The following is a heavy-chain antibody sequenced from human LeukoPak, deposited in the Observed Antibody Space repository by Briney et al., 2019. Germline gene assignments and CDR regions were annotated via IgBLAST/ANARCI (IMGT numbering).Heavy chain of an antibody. CDR1: EYSFTNYW. J-gene: IGHJ4*02. Sequence: GESLKISCKGSEYSFTNYWIGWVRQMPGKGPEWMGIIYPGDSDTRYSPSFQGQVTISVDKSISTAYLQWSSLKASDSAMYYCARALAAAGTGEFDYWGQGTLVTVSS. CDR3: ARALAAAGTGEFDY. D-gene: IGHD6-13*01. V-gene: IGHV5-51*01. CDR2: IYPGDSDT.